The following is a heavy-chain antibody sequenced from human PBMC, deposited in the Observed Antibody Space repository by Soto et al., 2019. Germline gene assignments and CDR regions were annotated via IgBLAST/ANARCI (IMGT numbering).Heavy chain of an antibody. D-gene: IGHD1-20*01. CDR2: INAGNGNT. CDR1: GYTFTSYA. V-gene: IGHV1-3*01. Sequence: ASVKVSCKASGYTFTSYAMHWVRQAPGQRLEWMGWINAGNGNTKYSQKFQGRVTITRDTSASTAYMELSSLRSEDTAVYYCARDSLPPSRITGIYNRFDPWGQGTLVAVSS. J-gene: IGHJ5*02. CDR3: ARDSLPPSRITGIYNRFDP.